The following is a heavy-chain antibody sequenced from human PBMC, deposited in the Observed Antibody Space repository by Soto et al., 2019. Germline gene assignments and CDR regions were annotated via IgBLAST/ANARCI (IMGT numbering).Heavy chain of an antibody. CDR3: VKGAWLDY. Sequence: HPGGSLRLSCVASGFSFSRFEMSWVRQAPGKGLEWVSMISESGSRTNYAESVKGRFTVSRDNSKNTLYLQANGLRAEDTAVYYCVKGAWLDYWGQGILVTVSS. V-gene: IGHV3-23*01. J-gene: IGHJ4*02. CDR1: GFSFSRFE. CDR2: ISESGSRT.